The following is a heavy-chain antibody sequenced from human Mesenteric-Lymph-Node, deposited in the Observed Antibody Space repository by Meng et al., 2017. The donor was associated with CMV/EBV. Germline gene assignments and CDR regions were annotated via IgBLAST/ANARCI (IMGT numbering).Heavy chain of an antibody. CDR1: GFTFSGYW. CDR2: IKQDGSEK. CDR3: ANEGTN. V-gene: IGHV3-7*01. Sequence: GESLKISCAASGFTFSGYWMSCMRQAPGKGLEWVANIKQDGSEKYYVGSVEGRFTISRDNAKNSLYLQMNSLRVEDTAVYYCANEGTNWGQGTLVTVSS. J-gene: IGHJ4*02. D-gene: IGHD3-10*01.